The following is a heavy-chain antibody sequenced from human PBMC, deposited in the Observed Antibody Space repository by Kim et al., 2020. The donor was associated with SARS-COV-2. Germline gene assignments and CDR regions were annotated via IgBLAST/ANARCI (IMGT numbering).Heavy chain of an antibody. V-gene: IGHV3-30*04. CDR2: ISYDGTIK. CDR1: GFTFSSYP. D-gene: IGHD3-10*01. Sequence: GGSLRLSCAASGFTFSSYPMHWVRQAPGEGLEWVAVISYDGTIKYYEDSVKGRFTISRDKSKNTLYLEMNRLSAEDTAVYYCARDMEATADYGLDVWGQGTTVTVSS. CDR3: ARDMEATADYGLDV. J-gene: IGHJ6*02.